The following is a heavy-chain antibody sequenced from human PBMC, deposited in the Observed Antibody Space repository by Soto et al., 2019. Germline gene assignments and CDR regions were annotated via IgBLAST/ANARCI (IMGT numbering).Heavy chain of an antibody. CDR3: ARDPGIAAAGAHGNDYGMDV. CDR1: GGSISSGGYY. Sequence: SETLSLTCTVSGGSISSGGYYWSWIRQHPGKGLEWIGYIYYSGSTYYNPSLKSRVTISVDTSKNQFSLKLSSVTAADTAVYYCARDPGIAAAGAHGNDYGMDVWGQGITVTVSS. CDR2: IYYSGST. J-gene: IGHJ6*02. D-gene: IGHD6-13*01. V-gene: IGHV4-31*03.